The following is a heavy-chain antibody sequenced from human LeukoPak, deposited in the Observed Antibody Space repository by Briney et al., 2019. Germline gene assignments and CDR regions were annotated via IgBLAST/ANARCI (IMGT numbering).Heavy chain of an antibody. Sequence: SETLSLTCTVSGGSISSSSYYWGWIRQPPGKGLEWIGYIYYSGSTNYNPSLKSRVTISVDTSKNQFSLKLSSVTAADTAVYYCARDSGDTMVRGVITHDYYYYYMDVWGKGTTVTVSS. J-gene: IGHJ6*03. CDR2: IYYSGST. V-gene: IGHV4-61*01. CDR3: ARDSGDTMVRGVITHDYYYYYMDV. D-gene: IGHD3-10*01. CDR1: GGSISSSSYY.